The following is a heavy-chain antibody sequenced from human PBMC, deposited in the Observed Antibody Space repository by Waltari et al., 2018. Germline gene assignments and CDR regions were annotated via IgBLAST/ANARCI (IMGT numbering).Heavy chain of an antibody. CDR2: MSHSGST. Sequence: QVQLQESGPGLVKPSGTLSLTCAVSGGSISSSNWWSWVRQPPGKGLEWIGEMSHSGSTNYNPYLKRRVTISVDRSKNQFSLKLSSVTAADTAVYFCARWLTAGGFDYWGQGTLVTVSS. CDR3: ARWLTAGGFDY. CDR1: GGSISSSNW. D-gene: IGHD5-12*01. J-gene: IGHJ4*02. V-gene: IGHV4-4*02.